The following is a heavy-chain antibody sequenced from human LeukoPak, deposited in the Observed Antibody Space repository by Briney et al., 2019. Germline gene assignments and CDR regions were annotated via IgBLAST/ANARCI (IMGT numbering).Heavy chain of an antibody. V-gene: IGHV4-34*01. D-gene: IGHD3-22*01. CDR2: INHSRST. CDR3: ARGRLTSSGYFPFRY. CDR1: GGSISGYY. Sequence: SETLSLTCAVYGGSISGYYWSWIRQPPGKELEWIGEINHSRSTNYNPSLRSRVTISADTSKNQFSLKLTSVTAADTAVYYCARGRLTSSGYFPFRYWGQGTLVTVSS. J-gene: IGHJ4*02.